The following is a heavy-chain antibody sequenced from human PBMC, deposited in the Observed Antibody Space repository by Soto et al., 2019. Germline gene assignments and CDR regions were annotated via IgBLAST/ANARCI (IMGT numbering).Heavy chain of an antibody. CDR2: IIPMYGTP. J-gene: IGHJ6*02. V-gene: IGHV1-69*06. CDR1: GGTFSRKA. CDR3: ARTDCSSTSCYNYYYYGMDV. D-gene: IGHD2-2*01. Sequence: SVKVSCKASGGTFSRKAFSWVRQAPGQGPEWMGGIIPMYGTPNYAQKFQGRVTIVADRSANTVDMEMSRLRSEDTAVYYCARTDCSSTSCYNYYYYGMDVWGQGTTVTVSS.